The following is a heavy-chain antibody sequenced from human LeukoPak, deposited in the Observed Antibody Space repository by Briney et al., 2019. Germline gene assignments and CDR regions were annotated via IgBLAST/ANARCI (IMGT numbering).Heavy chain of an antibody. CDR3: ARSIGYCSSTSCYTSDY. J-gene: IGHJ4*02. D-gene: IGHD2-2*02. CDR2: IYPGDSDT. CDR1: GYSFTSYW. Sequence: GESLQISCKGSGYSFTSYWIGWVRQMPGKGLEWMGIIYPGDSDTRYSPSFQGQVTISADKSISTAYLQWSSLKASDTAMYYCARSIGYCSSTSCYTSDYWGQGTLVTVSS. V-gene: IGHV5-51*01.